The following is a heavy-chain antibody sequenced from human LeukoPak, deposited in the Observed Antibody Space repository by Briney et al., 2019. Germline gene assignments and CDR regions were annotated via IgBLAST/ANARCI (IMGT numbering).Heavy chain of an antibody. V-gene: IGHV3-30*02. J-gene: IGHJ4*02. D-gene: IGHD3-22*01. Sequence: PGGSLRLSCVASGFTFDDYGMRWVRQAPGKGLEWVAFIRYDGSNKYYADSVKGRFTISRDNSKNTLYLQMNSLRAEDTAVYYCAKGETYYYDSSGYYFDYWGQGTLVTVSS. CDR3: AKGETYYYDSSGYYFDY. CDR2: IRYDGSNK. CDR1: GFTFDDYG.